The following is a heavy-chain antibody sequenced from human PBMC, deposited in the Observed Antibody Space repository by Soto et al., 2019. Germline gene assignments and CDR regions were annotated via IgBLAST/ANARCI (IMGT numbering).Heavy chain of an antibody. J-gene: IGHJ4*02. CDR2: INSDGSST. CDR3: TRSIYSSSRADY. Sequence: EVQLVESGGGLVQPGGSLRLSCAVSGFTFSTYWMHWVRQVPGKGLLWVSRINSDGSSTSYADSVKGRFTISRDNDKNTLYLQMNSLRAEDTAVYYCTRSIYSSSRADYWGQGTLVTVSS. V-gene: IGHV3-74*01. D-gene: IGHD6-6*01. CDR1: GFTFSTYW.